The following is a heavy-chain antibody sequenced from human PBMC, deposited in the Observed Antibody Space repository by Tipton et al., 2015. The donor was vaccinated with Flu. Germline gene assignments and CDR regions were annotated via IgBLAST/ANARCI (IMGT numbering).Heavy chain of an antibody. D-gene: IGHD3-10*01. V-gene: IGHV3-33*01. Sequence: SLRLSCAASGFTFCSYGMHWVRQAPGKGLEWVAVIWYDGSNKYYADSVKGRFTISRDNSKNTLYLQMNSLRAEDTAVYYCARQYGSGSHAFDIWGQGTMVTVSS. CDR1: GFTFCSYG. CDR2: IWYDGSNK. J-gene: IGHJ3*02. CDR3: ARQYGSGSHAFDI.